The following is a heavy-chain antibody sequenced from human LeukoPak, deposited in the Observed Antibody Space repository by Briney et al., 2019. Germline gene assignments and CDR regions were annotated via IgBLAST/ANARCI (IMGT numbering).Heavy chain of an antibody. CDR2: INPNSGGT. D-gene: IGHD1-26*01. J-gene: IGHJ1*01. Sequence: ASVKVSCKASGYTFAGYYMHWVRQAPGQGLEWMGWINPNSGGTNYAQKFQGRVTMTRDTSISTAYMELSRLRSDDTAVYYCAIVGATRMYFQHWGQGTLVTVSS. V-gene: IGHV1-2*02. CDR1: GYTFAGYY. CDR3: AIVGATRMYFQH.